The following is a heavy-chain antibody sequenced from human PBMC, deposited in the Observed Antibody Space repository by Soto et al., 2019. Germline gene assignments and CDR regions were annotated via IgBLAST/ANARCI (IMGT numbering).Heavy chain of an antibody. Sequence: GESLKISCKASVYTFTSYWIAWVRQMPGKGLEWMGIIFPVDSDTTYSPSFQGQVTISADKSITTAYVQWGSLKASDTAMYYCAIRGYSYGYSFSYWGQGTLVTVSS. J-gene: IGHJ4*02. CDR1: VYTFTSYW. CDR2: IFPVDSDT. V-gene: IGHV5-51*01. D-gene: IGHD5-18*01. CDR3: AIRGYSYGYSFSY.